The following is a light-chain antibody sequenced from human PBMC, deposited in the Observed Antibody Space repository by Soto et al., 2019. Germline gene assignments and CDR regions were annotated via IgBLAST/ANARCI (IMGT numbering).Light chain of an antibody. V-gene: IGKV3-20*02. Sequence: EIVLTQSPATLSLSPGARATLSCRASASVSNNYLAWYQQKPGQAPRLLIYSASTRATGVPARFSGSGSGTEFTLTISSLQSEDFAVYYCQLSTTFGQGTKVDIK. CDR2: SAS. CDR1: ASVSNNY. CDR3: QLSTT. J-gene: IGKJ1*01.